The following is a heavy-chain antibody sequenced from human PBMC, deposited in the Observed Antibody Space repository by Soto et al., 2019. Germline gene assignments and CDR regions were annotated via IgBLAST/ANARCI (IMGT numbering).Heavy chain of an antibody. V-gene: IGHV3-21*01. Sequence: PGGSLRLSCAASGFTFSSYSMNWVRQAPGKGLEWVSSISSSSSYIYYADSVKGRFTISRDNAKNSLYLQMNSLRAEDTAVYYCARDQNFAWIQLWSQTSLDYWGQGTLVTVSS. J-gene: IGHJ4*02. CDR1: GFTFSSYS. D-gene: IGHD5-18*01. CDR3: ARDQNFAWIQLWSQTSLDY. CDR2: ISSSSSYI.